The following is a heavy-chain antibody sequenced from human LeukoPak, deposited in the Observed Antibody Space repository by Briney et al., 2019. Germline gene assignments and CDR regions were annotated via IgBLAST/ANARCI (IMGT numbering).Heavy chain of an antibody. CDR3: ARVLSSSIAAVRTSNAFDI. J-gene: IGHJ3*02. V-gene: IGHV4-34*01. Sequence: SETLSLTCAVYGGSFSGYYWSWIRQPPGKGLEWIGEINHSGSTNYNPSLKSRVTISVDTSKNQFSLKLSSVTAADTAVYYCARVLSSSIAAVRTSNAFDIWGQGTMVTVSS. D-gene: IGHD6-13*01. CDR1: GGSFSGYY. CDR2: INHSGST.